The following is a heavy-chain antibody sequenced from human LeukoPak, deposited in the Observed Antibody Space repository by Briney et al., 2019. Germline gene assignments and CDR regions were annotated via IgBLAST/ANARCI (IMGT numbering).Heavy chain of an antibody. V-gene: IGHV1-69*05. CDR3: ARSIAAADPFDY. Sequence: ASVKVSCKASGGTFSSYAISWVRQAPGQGLEWMGGIIPIFGTANYAQKFQGRVTITTAESTSTAYMELSSLRSEDTAVYYCARSIAAADPFDYWGQGTLVTVSS. J-gene: IGHJ4*02. CDR2: IIPIFGTA. D-gene: IGHD6-13*01. CDR1: GGTFSSYA.